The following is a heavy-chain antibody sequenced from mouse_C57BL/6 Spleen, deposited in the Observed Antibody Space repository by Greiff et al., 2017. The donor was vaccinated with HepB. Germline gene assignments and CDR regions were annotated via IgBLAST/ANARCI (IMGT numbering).Heavy chain of an antibody. J-gene: IGHJ1*03. CDR2: IYPRAGST. V-gene: IGHV1-78*01. Sequence: VQLQQSDAELVKPGASVKISCKVSGYTFTDHTIHWMKQRPEQGLEWIGYIYPRAGSTKYNEKFKGKATLTADKSSSTAYMQLNSLTSADSAVYFCAREMITTVVAPYFDVWGTGTTVTVSS. CDR1: GYTFTDHT. CDR3: AREMITTVVAPYFDV. D-gene: IGHD1-1*01.